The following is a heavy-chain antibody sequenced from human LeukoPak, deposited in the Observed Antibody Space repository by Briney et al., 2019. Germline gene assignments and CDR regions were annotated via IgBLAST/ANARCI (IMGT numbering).Heavy chain of an antibody. V-gene: IGHV4-30-4*02. CDR2: IHYSGST. J-gene: IGHJ4*02. D-gene: IGHD6-6*01. Sequence: SSETLSLTCTVSGGSISSGDSFWSWIRQPPGKGLEWIAYIHYSGSTYYTPSLKSRVTISVDTSKNQFSLKLSSVTAADTAVYYCARIYSSSSEGDYWGQGTLVTVSS. CDR3: ARIYSSSSEGDY. CDR1: GGSISSGDSF.